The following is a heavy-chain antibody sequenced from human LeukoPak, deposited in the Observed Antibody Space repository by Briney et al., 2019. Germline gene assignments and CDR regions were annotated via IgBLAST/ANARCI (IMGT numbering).Heavy chain of an antibody. V-gene: IGHV4-30-2*01. D-gene: IGHD6-25*01. CDR1: GGSISSGGYS. Sequence: SETLSLTCAVSGGSISSGGYSWSWIRQPPGTGLEWIGYIYHSGSTYYNPSLKSRVTISVDRSKNQFSLKLSSVTAADTAVYYCARAIPAGFDYWGQGTLVTVSS. J-gene: IGHJ4*02. CDR2: IYHSGST. CDR3: ARAIPAGFDY.